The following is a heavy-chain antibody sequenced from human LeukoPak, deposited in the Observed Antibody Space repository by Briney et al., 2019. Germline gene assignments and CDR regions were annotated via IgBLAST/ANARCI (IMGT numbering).Heavy chain of an antibody. Sequence: PGGSLGLSCAASGFTFSSYEMNWVRQAPGKGLEWVSYISSSGSTIYHADSVKGRFTISRDNAKNSLYLQMNSLRAEDTAVYYCARAEGSGSSFDYWGQGTLVTVSS. J-gene: IGHJ4*02. D-gene: IGHD3-10*01. V-gene: IGHV3-48*03. CDR2: ISSSGSTI. CDR3: ARAEGSGSSFDY. CDR1: GFTFSSYE.